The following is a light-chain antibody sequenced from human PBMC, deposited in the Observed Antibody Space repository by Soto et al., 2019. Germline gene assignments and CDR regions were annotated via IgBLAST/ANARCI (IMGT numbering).Light chain of an antibody. J-gene: IGKJ4*01. CDR1: QSVSSY. Sequence: EFVLTQSPATLSLSPGERATLSCRASQSVSSYLAWYQQKPGQAPRLLIYDASNRATGIPARFSGSGSATDFTLTISSLEAEDFAVYYCQQRSNWLTFGGGTKVDIK. CDR3: QQRSNWLT. V-gene: IGKV3-11*01. CDR2: DAS.